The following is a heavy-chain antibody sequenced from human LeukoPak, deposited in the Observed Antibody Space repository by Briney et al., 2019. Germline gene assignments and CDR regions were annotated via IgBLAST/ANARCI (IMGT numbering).Heavy chain of an antibody. D-gene: IGHD3-22*01. V-gene: IGHV4-34*01. CDR2: INHSGST. J-gene: IGHJ4*02. CDR1: GGSFSGYY. Sequence: SETLSLTCAVYGGSFSGYYWSWLRQPPGKGLEWIGEINHSGSTNYNPSLKSRVTISVDTSKNQFSLKLGSVTAADTAVYYCAREPYYYDSSGYYYVGSFDYWGQGTLVTVSS. CDR3: AREPYYYDSSGYYYVGSFDY.